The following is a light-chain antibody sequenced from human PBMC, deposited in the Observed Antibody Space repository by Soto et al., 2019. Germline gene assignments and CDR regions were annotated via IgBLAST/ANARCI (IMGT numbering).Light chain of an antibody. V-gene: IGKV1-9*01. CDR2: AAS. CDR1: QGIDSS. J-gene: IGKJ5*01. CDR3: QQLHDYPIT. Sequence: ILLTQSPSSLSASVGDRVTITCRASQGIDSSFAWYQEKPGKAPKLLICAASSLQSGVPSRFSGSGSGTDFTLTISSLQPEDFATYYCQQLHDYPITFGQGTRLEI.